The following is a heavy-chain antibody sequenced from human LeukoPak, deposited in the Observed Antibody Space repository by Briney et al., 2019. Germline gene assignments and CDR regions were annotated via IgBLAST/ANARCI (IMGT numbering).Heavy chain of an antibody. Sequence: GGSLRLSCAASGFTFSSYEMNWVRQAPGKGLEWVSYISSSGSTIYYADSVKGRFTISRDNSKNTLYLQMNSLRAEDTAVYYCAREPTPDYYDSSGYPDYWGQGTLVTVSS. V-gene: IGHV3-48*03. J-gene: IGHJ4*02. D-gene: IGHD3-22*01. CDR1: GFTFSSYE. CDR2: ISSSGSTI. CDR3: AREPTPDYYDSSGYPDY.